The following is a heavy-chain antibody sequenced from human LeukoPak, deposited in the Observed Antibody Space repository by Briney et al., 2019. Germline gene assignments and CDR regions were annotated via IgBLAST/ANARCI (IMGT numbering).Heavy chain of an antibody. Sequence: GESLKISCKGSGYSFTSYWIGWVRQMPGKGLEWMGIIYPGDSDTRYSPSFQGQVTISADKSISTASLQWSSLKASDTAMYYCARGGVDWLIIPSDAFDIWGQGTMVTVSS. D-gene: IGHD3-3*01. CDR3: ARGGVDWLIIPSDAFDI. CDR1: GYSFTSYW. J-gene: IGHJ3*02. CDR2: IYPGDSDT. V-gene: IGHV5-51*01.